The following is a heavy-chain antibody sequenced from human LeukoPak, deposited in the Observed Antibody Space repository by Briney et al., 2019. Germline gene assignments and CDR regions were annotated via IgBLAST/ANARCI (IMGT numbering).Heavy chain of an antibody. CDR2: ISSSSSTI. Sequence: GGSLRLSCAASGFTFSSYSMNWVRQAPGKGLEWVSYISSSSSTIYYADSVKGRFTISRDNAKNSLYLQMNSLRAEDTAVYYCARVWYCSSTSCSYYFDYWGQGTLVTVSS. V-gene: IGHV3-48*01. J-gene: IGHJ4*02. CDR3: ARVWYCSSTSCSYYFDY. D-gene: IGHD2-2*01. CDR1: GFTFSSYS.